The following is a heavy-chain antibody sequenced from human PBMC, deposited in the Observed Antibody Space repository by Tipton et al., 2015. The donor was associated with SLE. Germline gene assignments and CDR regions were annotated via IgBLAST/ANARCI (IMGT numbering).Heavy chain of an antibody. Sequence: SLRLSCAASGFTFSSHAMHWVRQAPGKGLEWVAVISYDGSNKYYADSVKGRFTISRDNSKNTLYLQMNSLRAEDTAVYYCAREISGWSTGGAFDIWGQGTMVTVSS. V-gene: IGHV3-30*04. J-gene: IGHJ3*02. CDR1: GFTFSSHA. CDR3: AREISGWSTGGAFDI. D-gene: IGHD6-19*01. CDR2: ISYDGSNK.